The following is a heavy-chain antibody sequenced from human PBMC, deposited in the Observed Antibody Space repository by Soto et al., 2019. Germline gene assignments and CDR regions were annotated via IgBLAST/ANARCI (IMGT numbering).Heavy chain of an antibody. V-gene: IGHV3-30*03. Sequence: GGSLRLSCAASGFTFSSYGMHWVRQAPGKGLEWVAVISYDGSNKYYADSVKGRFTISRDNSKNTLYLLMNSLRADDTAVYYCASAPGTAMPFYYYYSGVDVWGQGTTVTVSS. CDR3: ASAPGTAMPFYYYYSGVDV. J-gene: IGHJ6*02. CDR2: ISYDGSNK. D-gene: IGHD5-18*01. CDR1: GFTFSSYG.